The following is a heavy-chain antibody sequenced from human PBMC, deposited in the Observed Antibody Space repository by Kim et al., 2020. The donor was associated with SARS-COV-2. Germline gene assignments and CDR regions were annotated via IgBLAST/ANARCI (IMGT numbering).Heavy chain of an antibody. V-gene: IGHV1-3*01. J-gene: IGHJ4*02. Sequence: YSQKFQGRVTITRETSASTAYMELSSLRSEDTAVYYCARGKVVGATPDYWGQGTLVTVSS. D-gene: IGHD1-26*01. CDR3: ARGKVVGATPDY.